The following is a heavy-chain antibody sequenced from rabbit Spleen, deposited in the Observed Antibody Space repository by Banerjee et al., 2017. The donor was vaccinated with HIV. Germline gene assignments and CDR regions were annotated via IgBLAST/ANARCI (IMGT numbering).Heavy chain of an antibody. J-gene: IGHJ6*01. V-gene: IGHV1S45*01. CDR1: GLSLSAKDV. D-gene: IGHD8-1*01. CDR2: INTVTGKS. CDR3: ARDTGSSFSSYGMDL. Sequence: QEQLVESGGGLVKPEGSLTLTCKGSGLSLSAKDVMCWGCRAPGKGLEWIACINTVTGKSVYASWAKGRFTASKTSSTTVTLQMTSLTAADTATYFCARDTGSSFSSYGMDLWGPGTLVTVS.